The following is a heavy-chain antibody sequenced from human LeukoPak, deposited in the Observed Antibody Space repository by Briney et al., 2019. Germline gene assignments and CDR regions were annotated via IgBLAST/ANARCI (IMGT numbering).Heavy chain of an antibody. CDR2: IYHSGTT. D-gene: IGHD1-26*01. CDR3: ARARDTTSGSNWFDP. CDR1: GGSIYGGGYY. J-gene: IGHJ5*02. V-gene: IGHV4-30-2*01. Sequence: SETLSLTCTASGGSIYGGGYYWSWIRQPPGKGLEWIGYIYHSGTTYYNPSLKSRVTISIDRSKNQFSLKLSSVTAADTAVYYCARARDTTSGSNWFDPWGQGTLVTVSS.